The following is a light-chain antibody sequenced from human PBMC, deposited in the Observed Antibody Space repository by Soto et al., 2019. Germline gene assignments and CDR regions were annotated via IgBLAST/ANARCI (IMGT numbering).Light chain of an antibody. CDR3: HQYGSSSWT. V-gene: IGKV3-20*01. J-gene: IGKJ1*01. CDR2: AAS. Sequence: LTQSPGTLSLSPGERVTLSCRASQSVDSSFLAWYQQKPGQAPRLLIYAASSRATGIPDRFSGSGSGTDFTLTISRLEPEDFAVYYCHQYGSSSWTFGQGTKVEIK. CDR1: QSVDSSF.